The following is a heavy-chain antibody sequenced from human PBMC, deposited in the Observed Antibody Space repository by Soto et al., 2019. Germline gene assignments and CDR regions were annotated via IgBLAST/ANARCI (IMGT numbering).Heavy chain of an antibody. J-gene: IGHJ4*02. D-gene: IGHD2-15*01. Sequence: XXTLSLPFTVSGGSISSSSYYWGLIRQPPGKGLEWIGSIYYSGSTYYNPSLKSRVTISVDTSASTAYMELSSLRSEDTAVYYCARDLGGWPDYWGQGTLVTVSS. V-gene: IGHV4-39*02. CDR1: GGSISSSSYY. CDR2: IYYSGST. CDR3: ARDLGGWPDY.